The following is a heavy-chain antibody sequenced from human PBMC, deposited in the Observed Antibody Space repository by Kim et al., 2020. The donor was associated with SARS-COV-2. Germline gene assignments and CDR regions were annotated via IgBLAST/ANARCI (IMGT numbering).Heavy chain of an antibody. CDR2: IRNEPTNYSK. CDR3: PRVPGTTLAFWDAFDI. V-gene: IGHV3-73*01. J-gene: IGHJ3*02. CDR1: GFAFSGSA. Sequence: GGSLRLSCAASGFAFSGSAIHWVRQASGKGLEWVGLIRNEPTNYSKAYAAPVTGRITIAREDSTNTPYLQINNLETEEPDVYYCPRVPGTTLAFWDAFDIWGQGTMVSVSS. D-gene: IGHD1-1*01.